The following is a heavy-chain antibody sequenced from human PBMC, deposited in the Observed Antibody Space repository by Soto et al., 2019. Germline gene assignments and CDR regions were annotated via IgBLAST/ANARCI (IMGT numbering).Heavy chain of an antibody. CDR1: AGSFSHYY. J-gene: IGHJ3*02. CDR2: IKHSGSS. Sequence: PSETLSLTCAVYAGSFSHYYWNWIRQSPGKGLEWIGKIKHSGSSNYNPSLRSRVSISVDMSKNQFSLRLTSVTAADTAVYYCARPRVSTPRLEDPFDIWGQGTMVT. V-gene: IGHV4-34*01. D-gene: IGHD5-12*01. CDR3: ARPRVSTPRLEDPFDI.